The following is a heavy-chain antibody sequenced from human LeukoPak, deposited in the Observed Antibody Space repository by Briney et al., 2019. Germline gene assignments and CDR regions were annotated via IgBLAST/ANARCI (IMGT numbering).Heavy chain of an antibody. J-gene: IGHJ4*02. CDR3: ARDLSSGIGNYFDY. Sequence: KPWGSLRLTCAASGCTISSYRMNWVCKAPPQGLDLVSCSCSSRSYISYSDPVMGRFIIFRVTTYNILYLQMNSLRAEDTAVYYCARDLSSGIGNYFDYWGQGTLVTVSS. CDR1: GCTISSYR. CDR2: SCSSRSYI. D-gene: IGHD3-22*01. V-gene: IGHV3-21*01.